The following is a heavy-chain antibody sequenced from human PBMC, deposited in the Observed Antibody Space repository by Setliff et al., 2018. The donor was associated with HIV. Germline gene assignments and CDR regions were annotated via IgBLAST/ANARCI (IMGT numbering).Heavy chain of an antibody. J-gene: IGHJ6*03. V-gene: IGHV3-48*01. CDR2: ISSTSSNI. Sequence: GGSLRLSCAASGFSFSSYGMSWVRQGPGKGLEWVSYISSTSSNIYYVDSVEGRFTISRDNADNSLYLQMNSLRAEDTAVYYCARAQEHIIGVSATGNIPGYLHYYYMDVWGKGTTVTVSS. CDR1: GFSFSSYG. CDR3: ARAQEHIIGVSATGNIPGYLHYYYMDV. D-gene: IGHD2-2*01.